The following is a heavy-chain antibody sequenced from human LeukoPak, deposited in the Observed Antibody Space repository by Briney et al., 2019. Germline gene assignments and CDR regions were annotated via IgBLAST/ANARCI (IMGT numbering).Heavy chain of an antibody. CDR2: ISYDGSNK. J-gene: IGHJ6*02. V-gene: IGHV3-30*03. CDR3: ARAFEWFGGCLDV. Sequence: SGGSLRLSCAASGFTFSSYGMHWVRQAPGKGLEWVAVISYDGSNKYYADSVKGRFTISRDNSKNTLYLQMNSLRAEDTAVYYCARAFEWFGGCLDVWGQGTTVTVSS. D-gene: IGHD3-10*01. CDR1: GFTFSSYG.